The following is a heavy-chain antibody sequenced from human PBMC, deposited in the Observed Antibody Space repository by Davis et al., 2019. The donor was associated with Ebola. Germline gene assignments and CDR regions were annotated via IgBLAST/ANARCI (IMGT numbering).Heavy chain of an antibody. V-gene: IGHV1-46*03. Sequence: ASVKVSCKASGYTFTSYYMHWVRQAPGQGLEWMGIINPSGGSTSYAQKFQGRVTMTRDTSTSTVYMELSSLRSEDTAVYYCAREKKVVLVPAAMKGYYYYYGMDVWGQGTTVTVSS. J-gene: IGHJ6*02. CDR1: GYTFTSYY. CDR3: AREKKVVLVPAAMKGYYYYYGMDV. D-gene: IGHD2-2*01. CDR2: INPSGGST.